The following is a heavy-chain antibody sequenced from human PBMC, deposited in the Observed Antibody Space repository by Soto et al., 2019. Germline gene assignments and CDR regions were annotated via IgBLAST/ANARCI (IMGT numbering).Heavy chain of an antibody. CDR1: GFTLSKAW. V-gene: IGHV3-15*07. CDR3: TAKKDVSRGWFDP. J-gene: IGHJ5*02. Sequence: EVQLVESGGGLVKPGGSLRLSCGASGFTLSKAWMNWVRQAPGKGLEWVGRMKNKTYGETTDYAAPVKGRFTISRDDSINTLYLQMDSLKTEDTAVYYCTAKKDVSRGWFDPWGQGTLVTVSS. D-gene: IGHD2-15*01. CDR2: MKNKTYGETT.